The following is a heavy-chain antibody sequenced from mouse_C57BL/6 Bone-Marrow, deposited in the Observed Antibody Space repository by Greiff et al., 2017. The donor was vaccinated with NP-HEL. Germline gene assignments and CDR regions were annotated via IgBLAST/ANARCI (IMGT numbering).Heavy chain of an antibody. CDR1: GYTFTDYN. CDR2: INPNNGGT. V-gene: IGHV1-18*01. D-gene: IGHD2-1*01. J-gene: IGHJ2*01. Sequence: EVQLVESGPELVKPGASVKIPCKASGYTFTDYNMDWVKQSHGKSLEWIGDINPNNGGTIYNQKFKGKATLTVDKSSSTAYMELRSLTSEDTAVYYCARRVYGKGYFDYWGQGTTLTVSS. CDR3: ARRVYGKGYFDY.